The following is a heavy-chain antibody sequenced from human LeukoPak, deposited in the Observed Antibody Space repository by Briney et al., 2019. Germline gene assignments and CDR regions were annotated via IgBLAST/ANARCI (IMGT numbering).Heavy chain of an antibody. CDR2: VYYTGST. D-gene: IGHD6-13*01. J-gene: IGHJ3*01. Sequence: SETLSLTCTVSGVSISSYYWSWVRQPPGKGLEWIGFVYYTGSTNYSPSLKSRVTISVDTSKNQFSLKLRSVTAADTAVYYCARISSSNWYNERGAFDVWGQGTMVTVSS. CDR1: GVSISSYY. CDR3: ARISSSNWYNERGAFDV. V-gene: IGHV4-59*01.